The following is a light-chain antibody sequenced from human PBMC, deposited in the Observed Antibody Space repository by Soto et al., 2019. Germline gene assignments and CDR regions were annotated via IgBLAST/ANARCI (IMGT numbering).Light chain of an antibody. CDR3: QHYNNWPFT. J-gene: IGKJ2*01. Sequence: EIVMTQSPATLSVSPGERATLSCRASQSVRSTLAWYQQKPGQPPSLLIYGASARATGIPARFSGSGSGTEFTLTISNLQSEDFAVYYCQHYNNWPFTFGQGTKLEIK. V-gene: IGKV3-15*01. CDR2: GAS. CDR1: QSVRST.